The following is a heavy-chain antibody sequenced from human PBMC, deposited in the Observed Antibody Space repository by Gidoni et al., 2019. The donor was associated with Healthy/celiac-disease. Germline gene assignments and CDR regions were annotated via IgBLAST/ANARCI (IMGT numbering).Heavy chain of an antibody. CDR1: GYTFTSYD. CDR3: ATPVKSPLYYYYYYGMDV. Sequence: QVQLVQSGAEVKKPGASVKVSCKASGYTFTSYDINWVRQATGQGLEWMGWMNPNSGNTGYAQQFQGRVTMTRNTSLSTAYMELSSLRSEDTAVYYCATPVKSPLYYYYYYGMDVWGQGTTVTVSS. CDR2: MNPNSGNT. J-gene: IGHJ6*02. V-gene: IGHV1-8*01.